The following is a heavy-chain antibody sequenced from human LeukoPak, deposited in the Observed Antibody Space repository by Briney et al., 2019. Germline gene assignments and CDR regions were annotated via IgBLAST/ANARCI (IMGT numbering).Heavy chain of an antibody. CDR3: ARGRGYGSGSYYAPLGY. CDR2: INHSGST. J-gene: IGHJ4*02. D-gene: IGHD3-10*01. V-gene: IGHV4-34*01. Sequence: PSETLSLTXAVYGGCFSGYYWSWIRQPPGKGLEWIGEINHSGSTNYHPSLKSRVTISVDTSKNQFSLKLSSVTGADTAVYYCARGRGYGSGSYYAPLGYWGQGTLVTVSS. CDR1: GGCFSGYY.